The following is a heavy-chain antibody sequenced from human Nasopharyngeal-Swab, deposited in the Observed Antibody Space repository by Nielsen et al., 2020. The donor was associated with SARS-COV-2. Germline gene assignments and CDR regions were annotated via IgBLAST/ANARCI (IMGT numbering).Heavy chain of an antibody. D-gene: IGHD3-10*01. CDR1: GGSISSGGYY. V-gene: IGHV4-31*03. J-gene: IGHJ6*02. CDR3: AREKYYYGSGSSGGMDV. CDR2: IYYSGST. Sequence: SETLSLTCTVSGGSISSGGYYWSWIRQHPGKGLEWIGYIYYSGSTYYNPSLKSRVTISVDTSKNQFSLKLSSVTAADTAVYYCAREKYYYGSGSSGGMDVWGQGTTVTVSS.